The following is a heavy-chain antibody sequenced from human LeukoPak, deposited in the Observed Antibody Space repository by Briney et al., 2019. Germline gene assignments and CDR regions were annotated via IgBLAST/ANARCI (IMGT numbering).Heavy chain of an antibody. Sequence: GGSLRLSCAASGFTFSSYSMNWVRQAPGKGLEWVSAIGIAGDTYYPVSVKGRFTISRENAKNSLYLQMNSLRPGDTAVYYCAREGPTVGSKWDNWYFDLWGRGTLVTVSS. CDR3: AREGPTVGSKWDNWYFDL. D-gene: IGHD1-26*01. V-gene: IGHV3-13*01. CDR2: IGIAGDT. J-gene: IGHJ2*01. CDR1: GFTFSSYS.